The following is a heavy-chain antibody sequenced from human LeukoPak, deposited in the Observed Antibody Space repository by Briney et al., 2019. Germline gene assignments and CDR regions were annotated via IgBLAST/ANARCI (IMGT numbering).Heavy chain of an antibody. Sequence: ASVKVSCKASGYTFTTYYIHWVRQAPGKGLEWMGWINPSSGGTNYAQKFQGRVTMTRDTSISTAFMELSRLRSEDTAVYYCARDGFEITIFGVVMKWFDPWGQGTLVTVSS. CDR2: INPSSGGT. D-gene: IGHD3-3*01. CDR3: ARDGFEITIFGVVMKWFDP. V-gene: IGHV1-2*02. CDR1: GYTFTTYY. J-gene: IGHJ5*02.